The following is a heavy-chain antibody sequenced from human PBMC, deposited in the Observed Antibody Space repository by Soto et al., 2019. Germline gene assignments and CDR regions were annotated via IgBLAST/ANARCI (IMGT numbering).Heavy chain of an antibody. CDR1: GGTFSSYA. Sequence: GASVKVSCKASGGTFSSYAISWVRQAPGQGLEWMGGIIPIFGTANYAQKFQGRVTITADESTSTAYMELSSLRSEDTAVYYCAIGIIAARLRPDYYYGMDVWGQGTTVTVSS. J-gene: IGHJ6*02. CDR2: IIPIFGTA. CDR3: AIGIIAARLRPDYYYGMDV. D-gene: IGHD6-6*01. V-gene: IGHV1-69*13.